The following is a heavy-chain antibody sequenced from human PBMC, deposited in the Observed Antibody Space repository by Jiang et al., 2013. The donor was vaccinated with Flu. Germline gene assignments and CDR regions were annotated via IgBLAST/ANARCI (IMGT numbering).Heavy chain of an antibody. CDR2: INHSGST. Sequence: INHSGSTNYNPSLKSRVTISVDTSKNQFSLKLSSVTAADTAVYYCARGGSVVPSWWGQGTLVTVSS. CDR3: ARGGSVVPSW. J-gene: IGHJ4*02. D-gene: IGHD2-2*01. V-gene: IGHV4-34*01.